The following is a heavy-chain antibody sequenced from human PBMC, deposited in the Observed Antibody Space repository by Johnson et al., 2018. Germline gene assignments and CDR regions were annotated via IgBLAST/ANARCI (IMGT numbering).Heavy chain of an antibody. V-gene: IGHV4-59*01. CDR2: IYYSGST. D-gene: IGHD3-22*01. CDR3: ARERVKKRGSNYYVSSGYYYERGMDV. J-gene: IGHJ6*02. Sequence: QVQLQESGPGLVKPSETLSLTCTVSGGSISSYYWSWIRQPPGKGLEWIGYIYYSGSTNYNPSLKSRVTISVDTSKNQFSLKLSSVTAAETGGYYCARERVKKRGSNYYVSSGYYYERGMDVWGQGTTVTVSS. CDR1: GGSISSYY.